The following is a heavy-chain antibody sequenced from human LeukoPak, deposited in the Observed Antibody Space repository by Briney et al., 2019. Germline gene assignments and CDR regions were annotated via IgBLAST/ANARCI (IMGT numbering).Heavy chain of an antibody. J-gene: IGHJ4*02. CDR1: GFTFSSYG. CDR2: IWYDGSNK. V-gene: IGHV3-33*01. D-gene: IGHD5-18*01. CDR3: ARDRAMVVGSSWYYDY. Sequence: PGRSLRLSCAASGFTFSSYGMHWVRQARGKGLEWVSLIWYDGSNKYYADSVKGRFTISRDNSKNTLNLQMNSLRAEDTALYYCARDRAMVVGSSWYYDYWGQGTLVTVSS.